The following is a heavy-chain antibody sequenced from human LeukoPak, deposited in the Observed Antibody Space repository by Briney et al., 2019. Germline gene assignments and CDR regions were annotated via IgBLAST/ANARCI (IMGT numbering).Heavy chain of an antibody. CDR1: GFTFSSHG. J-gene: IGHJ3*02. V-gene: IGHV3-30*03. D-gene: IGHD2-2*01. CDR2: ISYDGTNN. CDR3: ARDRTSWSDALDI. Sequence: GRSLRLSCAASGFTFSSHGMHWVRQAPGKGLEWVAVISYDGTNNYHVDSVKGRFTISRDNYKSSLYLQMDGLRTDDTGIYYCARDRTSWSDALDIWGQGTLVAVSS.